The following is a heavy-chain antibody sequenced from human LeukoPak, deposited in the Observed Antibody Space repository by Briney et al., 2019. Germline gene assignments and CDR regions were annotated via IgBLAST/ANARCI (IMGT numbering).Heavy chain of an antibody. CDR2: ISYSGST. Sequence: SETLSLTCNVSGGSLSSGGYYWSWIRQPPGKGLEWIGYISYSGSTNYNPSLKSRFTISVDTSKNQFSLEMSSVTAADTAVYYCARGDLAYCSGGSCPAWFDPWGQGTLVTVSS. V-gene: IGHV4-31*03. CDR1: GGSLSSGGYY. D-gene: IGHD2-15*01. J-gene: IGHJ5*02. CDR3: ARGDLAYCSGGSCPAWFDP.